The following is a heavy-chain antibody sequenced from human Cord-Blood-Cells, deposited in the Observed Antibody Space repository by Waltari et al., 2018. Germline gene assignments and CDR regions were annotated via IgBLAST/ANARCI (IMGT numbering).Heavy chain of an antibody. CDR2: ISWNSGSI. D-gene: IGHD6-6*01. Sequence: EVQLVESGGGLVQPGRSLRLSCAASGFTFDDYAMHWVRQAPGKGLGWVSGISWNSGSIGYADSVKGRFTISRDNAKNSLYLQMNSLRAEDTALYYCAKDHGSIAARTIDYWGQGTLVTVSS. J-gene: IGHJ4*02. CDR1: GFTFDDYA. CDR3: AKDHGSIAARTIDY. V-gene: IGHV3-9*01.